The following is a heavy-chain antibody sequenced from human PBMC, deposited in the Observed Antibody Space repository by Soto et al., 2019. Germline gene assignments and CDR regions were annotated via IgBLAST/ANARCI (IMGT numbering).Heavy chain of an antibody. CDR1: GFTFGSYW. CDR3: AREPYGSGSYSDDY. J-gene: IGHJ4*02. D-gene: IGHD3-10*01. Sequence: EVQLVESGGGLVQPGGSLRHSCAASGFTFGSYWMHWVRQAPGKGLVWVSRINSDGSSTSYADSVKGRFTISRDNAKNTLYLQMNSLRAEDTAVYYCAREPYGSGSYSDDYWGQGTLVTVSS. CDR2: INSDGSST. V-gene: IGHV3-74*01.